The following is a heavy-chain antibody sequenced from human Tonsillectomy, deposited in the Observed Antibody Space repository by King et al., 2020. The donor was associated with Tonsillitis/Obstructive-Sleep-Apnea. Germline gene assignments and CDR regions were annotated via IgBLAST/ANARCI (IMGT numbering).Heavy chain of an antibody. CDR2: IYYSGST. Sequence: QLQESGPGLVKPSETLSLTCTVSGGSINSYSWHWIRQHPGKGLEWIGYIYYSGSTDYNPSLKSRVTISVDTAKNQFSLKLTSITSADTAMYYCGRGRLPGGKNWLDPWGQGTLVTVSS. CDR3: GRGRLPGGKNWLDP. D-gene: IGHD4-23*01. CDR1: GGSINSYS. V-gene: IGHV4-59*01. J-gene: IGHJ5*02.